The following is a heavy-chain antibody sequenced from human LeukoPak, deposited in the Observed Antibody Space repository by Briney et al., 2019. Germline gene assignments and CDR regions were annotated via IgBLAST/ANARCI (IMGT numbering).Heavy chain of an antibody. J-gene: IGHJ4*02. CDR1: GFTFSSYW. V-gene: IGHV3-7*01. D-gene: IGHD3-10*01. Sequence: PGGSLRLSCAASGFTFSSYWMSWVRQAPGKGLEWVANIKQDGSEKYYVDSVKGRFTISRDNAKNSLYLQMNSLRAEDTAVYYCARGGDYYGSGSYYNPSYYFDYWGQGTLVTVSS. CDR2: IKQDGSEK. CDR3: ARGGDYYGSGSYYNPSYYFDY.